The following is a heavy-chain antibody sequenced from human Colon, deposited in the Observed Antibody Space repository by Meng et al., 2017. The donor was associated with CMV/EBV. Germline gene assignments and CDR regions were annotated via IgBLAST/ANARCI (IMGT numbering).Heavy chain of an antibody. CDR3: AREGYPGSGTYRHLWVYFDS. CDR2: IFSGGTT. Sequence: GESLKISCAASGFTVTTNYVTWFRQAPGKGLECISVIFSGGTTYYADSVKGRFTISRDNSENTVYLQMNNLRVEDTAVYYCAREGYPGSGTYRHLWVYFDSWGQGTTVTVSS. J-gene: IGHJ4*03. CDR1: GFTVTTNY. V-gene: IGHV3-53*01. D-gene: IGHD3-10*01.